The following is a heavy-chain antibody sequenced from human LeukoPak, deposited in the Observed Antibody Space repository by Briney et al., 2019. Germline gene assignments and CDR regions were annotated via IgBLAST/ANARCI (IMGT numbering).Heavy chain of an antibody. CDR1: GFTISASY. J-gene: IGHJ4*02. V-gene: IGHV3-21*01. Sequence: GGSLRLSCVASGFTISASYMTWVRQPPGKGLEWDSSISSSSSYIYYADSVKGRFTISRDNAKNSLYLQMNSLRAEDTAVYYCARGVVGATFDYWGQGTLVTVSS. CDR2: ISSSSSYI. D-gene: IGHD1-26*01. CDR3: ARGVVGATFDY.